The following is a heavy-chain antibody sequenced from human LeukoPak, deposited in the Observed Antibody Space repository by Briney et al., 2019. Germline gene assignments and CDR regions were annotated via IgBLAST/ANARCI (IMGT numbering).Heavy chain of an antibody. CDR2: IIHILDIA. J-gene: IGHJ3*02. CDR3: ARTPQYYDFWSGYFDAFDI. CDR1: GGIFSSYA. Sequence: SVKVSCKASGGIFSSYAISWVRQAPGQGLEWMGRIIHILDIANYAQKFQGRVTMITDTSTSTAYMELRSLRSDDTAVYYCARTPQYYDFWSGYFDAFDIWGQGTMVTVSS. V-gene: IGHV1-69*04. D-gene: IGHD3-3*01.